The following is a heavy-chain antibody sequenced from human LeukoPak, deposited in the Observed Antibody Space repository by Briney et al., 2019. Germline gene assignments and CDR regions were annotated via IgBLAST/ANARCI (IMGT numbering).Heavy chain of an antibody. CDR2: ISWNSGSI. J-gene: IGHJ4*02. CDR1: GFTFDDYA. CDR3: AKDSSSWYGVPDY. V-gene: IGHV3-9*01. Sequence: GGSLRLSCAASGFTFDDYAMHWVRQAPGKGLEWVSGISWNSGSIGYADSVKGRFTISRDNAKNSLYLQMNSLRDEDTALYYCAKDSSSWYGVPDYWGQGTLVNVSS. D-gene: IGHD6-13*01.